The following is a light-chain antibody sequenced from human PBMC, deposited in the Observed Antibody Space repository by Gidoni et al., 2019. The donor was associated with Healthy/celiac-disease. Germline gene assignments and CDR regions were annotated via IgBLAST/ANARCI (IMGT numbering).Light chain of an antibody. CDR2: CAS. Sequence: EIVMTQYPATLSVSPGERATLSCRASQSVSSNLAWYQQKPGQAPRLLIYCASTRATGIPARFSGSGSGTEFTLTISSLQAEDFGVYYCQQDNNWPLTFGQGTRLEIK. J-gene: IGKJ5*01. CDR1: QSVSSN. V-gene: IGKV3-15*01. CDR3: QQDNNWPLT.